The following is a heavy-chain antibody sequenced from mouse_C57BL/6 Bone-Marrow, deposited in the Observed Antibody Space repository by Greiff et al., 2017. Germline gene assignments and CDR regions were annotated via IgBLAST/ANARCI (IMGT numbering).Heavy chain of an antibody. CDR3: ARYQAWFAY. V-gene: IGHV1-55*01. CDR1: GYTFTSYW. CDR2: IYPGSGST. J-gene: IGHJ3*01. Sequence: QVQLQQPGAELVKPGASVKMSCKASGYTFTSYWITWVKQRPGQGLEWIGDIYPGSGSTNYNEKFKSKATLTVATSSSTAYMQLSSLTSEDSAVYYCARYQAWFAYWGQGTLVTVSA.